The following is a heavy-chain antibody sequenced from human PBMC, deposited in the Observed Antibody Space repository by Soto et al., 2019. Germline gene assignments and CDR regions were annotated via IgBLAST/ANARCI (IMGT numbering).Heavy chain of an antibody. CDR3: AKKLGPSAFDL. CDR2: IIPVLDLT. J-gene: IGHJ2*01. Sequence: QVQLVQSGAEVEKPGSSVKVSCKASGGTFTDYTITWLRQAPGQGLEWMGRIIPVLDLTNYAQKFQGRVTITADKSTTTSYMELSGLTSEDTAVYYCAKKLGPSAFDLWGRGTLVTVSS. CDR1: GGTFTDYT. D-gene: IGHD1-26*01. V-gene: IGHV1-69*02.